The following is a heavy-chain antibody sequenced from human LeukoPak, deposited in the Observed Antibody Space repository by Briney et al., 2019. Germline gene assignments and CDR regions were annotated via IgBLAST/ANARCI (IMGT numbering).Heavy chain of an antibody. CDR3: AEGVAAAGRAYYFDC. CDR2: ISNSGGST. J-gene: IGHJ4*02. CDR1: GFTFSSYA. Sequence: GGSLRLSCVASGFTFSSYAMSWVRQAPGKGLEWVSAISNSGGSTNYADSVKGRFTISRDNSKITLYLQMNSLRAEDTAVYYCAEGVAAAGRAYYFDCWGQGTLVTVSS. D-gene: IGHD6-13*01. V-gene: IGHV3-23*01.